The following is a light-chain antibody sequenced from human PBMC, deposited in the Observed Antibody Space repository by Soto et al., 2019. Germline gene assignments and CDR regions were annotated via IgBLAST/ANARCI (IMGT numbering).Light chain of an antibody. Sequence: QSALTQPASVSGSPGQSITSSCTGTSSDVGGYNYVSWYQQHPGKAPKLIIYDVTNRPSGVSDRFSGSKSGNTASLTISGLQAEDGTDYYCSSYTSSSTPFVFGTGTKLTVL. V-gene: IGLV2-14*03. J-gene: IGLJ1*01. CDR2: DVT. CDR1: SSDVGGYNY. CDR3: SSYTSSSTPFV.